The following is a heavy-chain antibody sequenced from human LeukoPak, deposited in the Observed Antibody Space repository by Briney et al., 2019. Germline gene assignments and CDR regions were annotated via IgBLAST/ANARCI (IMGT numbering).Heavy chain of an antibody. CDR3: AKDDSSGYYSCFQH. V-gene: IGHV3-23*01. CDR2: ISGSGGST. CDR1: GFTFSSYA. J-gene: IGHJ1*01. Sequence: PGGSLRLSCAASGFTFSSYAMSWVRQAPGKGLEWVSAISGSGGSTYYADSVKGRFTISRDNSKNTLYLQMNSLRAEDAAVYYCAKDDSSGYYSCFQHWGQGTLVTVSS. D-gene: IGHD3-22*01.